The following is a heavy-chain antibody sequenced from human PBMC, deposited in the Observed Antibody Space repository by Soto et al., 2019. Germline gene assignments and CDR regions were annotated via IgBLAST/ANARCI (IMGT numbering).Heavy chain of an antibody. CDR2: IYWDDDK. CDR1: GFSLSTSGVG. V-gene: IGHV2-5*02. CDR3: AHRRKYSSGWNLPGTYYFDY. J-gene: IGHJ4*02. Sequence: QITLKESGPTLVKPTQTLTLTCTFSGFSLSTSGVGVGWIRQPPGKALEWLALIYWDDDKRYSPSLKSRSTNPKDTSKNQVVLTMTNMDPGATATYYCAHRRKYSSGWNLPGTYYFDYWGQGTLVTVSS. D-gene: IGHD6-19*01.